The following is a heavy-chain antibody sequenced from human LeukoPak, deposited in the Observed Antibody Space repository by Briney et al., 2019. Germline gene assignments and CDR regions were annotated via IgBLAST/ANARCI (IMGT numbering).Heavy chain of an antibody. D-gene: IGHD3-3*01. CDR3: AKAHHDGFLEWLPPYYFDY. V-gene: IGHV3-9*01. Sequence: GGSLRLSCAASGLTFDDYAMHWVRQAPGKGLEWVSGISWNIGSIGYADSVKGRFTISRDNAKNSLYLQMNSLRAEDTALYYCAKAHHDGFLEWLPPYYFDYWGQGTLVTVSS. CDR2: ISWNIGSI. CDR1: GLTFDDYA. J-gene: IGHJ4*02.